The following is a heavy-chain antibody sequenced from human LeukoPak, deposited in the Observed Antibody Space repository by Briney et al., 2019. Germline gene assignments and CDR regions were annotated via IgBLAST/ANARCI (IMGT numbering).Heavy chain of an antibody. D-gene: IGHD3-10*01. CDR3: ARVTGYYYGSGSYSADY. CDR1: GGSFSAYY. J-gene: IGHJ4*02. Sequence: SETLSLTCADYGGSFSAYYWTWIRQPPGKGLEWIGEINHSGSTTYNPSLKSRVTISVDASKNQFSLNMSSVTAADTAVYYCARVTGYYYGSGSYSADYWGQGTLVTVSS. CDR2: INHSGST. V-gene: IGHV4-34*01.